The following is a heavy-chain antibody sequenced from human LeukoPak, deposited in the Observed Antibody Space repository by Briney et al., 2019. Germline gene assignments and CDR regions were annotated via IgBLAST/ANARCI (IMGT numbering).Heavy chain of an antibody. CDR2: IYYSGIT. J-gene: IGHJ6*02. D-gene: IGHD1-26*01. CDR1: GGSISSYY. V-gene: IGHV4-59*01. CDR3: ARAPVGATFYYGMDV. Sequence: PSETLSLTCSVSGGSISSYYWSWIRQPPGKGLEWLGYIYYSGITNCNPSLESRVTISVDTSKNKFSLKLSSVTAADTAVYYCARAPVGATFYYGMDVWGQGTTVTVSS.